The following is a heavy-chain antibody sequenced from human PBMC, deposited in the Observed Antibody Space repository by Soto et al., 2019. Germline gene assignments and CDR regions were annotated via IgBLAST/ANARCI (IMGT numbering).Heavy chain of an antibody. V-gene: IGHV4-59*08. J-gene: IGHJ5*02. Sequence: SETLSLTCTVSGGSISSYYWSWIRQPPGKGLEWIGYIYYSGSTNYNPSLKSRVTISVDTSKNQFSLKLSSVTAADTAVYYCARRAQYSSSWYSGWFDPWGQGTLVTVPQ. D-gene: IGHD6-13*01. CDR2: IYYSGST. CDR1: GGSISSYY. CDR3: ARRAQYSSSWYSGWFDP.